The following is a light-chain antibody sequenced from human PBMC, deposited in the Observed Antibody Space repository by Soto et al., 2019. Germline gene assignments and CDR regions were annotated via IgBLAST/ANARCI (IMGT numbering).Light chain of an antibody. V-gene: IGKV1-39*01. CDR2: AAS. Sequence: DIQMTQSPSSLSASIGDRVTITCRASQSISNYLNWYQQKSGSAPKLLIDAASSLQSGVPSRFSGSGSGTDFTLTISSLQREDFATYYCQQSDSAPYTFGQGTRLEIK. CDR3: QQSDSAPYT. J-gene: IGKJ2*01. CDR1: QSISNY.